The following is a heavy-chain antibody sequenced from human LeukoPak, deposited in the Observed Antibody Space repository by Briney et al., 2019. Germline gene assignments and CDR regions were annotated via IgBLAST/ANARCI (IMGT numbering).Heavy chain of an antibody. CDR1: GYSISSGYY. V-gene: IGHV4-38-2*02. J-gene: IGHJ5*02. CDR3: ARHLTYSSSSNWFDP. CDR2: IYHSGST. D-gene: IGHD6-6*01. Sequence: SETLSLTCTVSGYSISSGYYWGWIRQPPGKGLEWIGSIYHSGSTYYNPSLKSRVTISVDTSKNQFSLKLSSVTAADTAVYYCARHLTYSSSSNWFDPWGQGTLVTVSS.